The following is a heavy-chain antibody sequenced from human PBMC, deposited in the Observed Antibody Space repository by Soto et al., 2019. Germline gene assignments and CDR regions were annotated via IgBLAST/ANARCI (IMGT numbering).Heavy chain of an antibody. D-gene: IGHD3-22*01. CDR3: ARREYYYDSSGYYSRGAFDI. J-gene: IGHJ3*02. CDR2: IYYSGST. Sequence: PSETLSLTCTVSGGSISSSSYYWGWIRQPPGKGLEWIGSIYYSGSTYYNPSLKSRVTISVDTSKNQFSLKLSSVTAADTAVYYCARREYYYDSSGYYSRGAFDIWGQGTM. V-gene: IGHV4-39*01. CDR1: GGSISSSSYY.